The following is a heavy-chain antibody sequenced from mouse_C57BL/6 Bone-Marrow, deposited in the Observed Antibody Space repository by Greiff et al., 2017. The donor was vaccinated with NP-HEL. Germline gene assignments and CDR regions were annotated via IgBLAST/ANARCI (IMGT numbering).Heavy chain of an antibody. CDR2: IYPGDGDT. CDR1: GYAFRSSW. J-gene: IGHJ3*01. V-gene: IGHV1-82*01. CDR3: AKGPYPLPY. Sequence: VQLKQSRPELVKPGASVKISCKASGYAFRSSWMNWVKQRPGKGLGWIGRIYPGDGDTNYNGKFKGKATLTADKSSSTAYMQLSSLTSEDSAVYFCAKGPYPLPYWGQGTLVTVSA.